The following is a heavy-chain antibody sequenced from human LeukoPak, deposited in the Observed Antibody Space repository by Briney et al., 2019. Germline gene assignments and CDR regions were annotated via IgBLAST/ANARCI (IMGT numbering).Heavy chain of an antibody. D-gene: IGHD3-10*01. Sequence: SQTLSLTCAISGDSVSSNSAAWNWIRQSPSRGLEWLGRTYYRSKWYNDYAVSVKSRITINPDTSKNQFSLQLNSVTPEDTAVYYCARAGYYGSGSYYNKPGVYYYYYYMDVWGKGTTVTISS. J-gene: IGHJ6*03. CDR2: TYYRSKWYN. CDR1: GDSVSSNSAA. CDR3: ARAGYYGSGSYYNKPGVYYYYYYMDV. V-gene: IGHV6-1*01.